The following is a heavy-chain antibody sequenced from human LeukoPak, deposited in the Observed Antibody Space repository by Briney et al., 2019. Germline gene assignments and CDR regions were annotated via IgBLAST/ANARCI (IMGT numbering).Heavy chain of an antibody. V-gene: IGHV4-4*07. CDR2: IYTSGST. J-gene: IGHJ4*02. CDR1: GGSLSSYS. CDR3: ARDLTPTGGYCSGGSCYTFDY. D-gene: IGHD2-15*01. Sequence: PSETLSLTCTVSGGSLSSYSWSWIRQPAGEGLEWIGRIYTSGSTNYSPSLKSRVTMSVDTSTNQSSLKLSSVTAADTAVYYCARDLTPTGGYCSGGSCYTFDYWGQGTLVTVSS.